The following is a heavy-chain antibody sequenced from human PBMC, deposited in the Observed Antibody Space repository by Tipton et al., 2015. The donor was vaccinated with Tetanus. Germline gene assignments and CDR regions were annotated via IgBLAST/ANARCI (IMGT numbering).Heavy chain of an antibody. D-gene: IGHD3-22*01. CDR1: GGTFSSYA. Sequence: QVQLVQSGAEVKKPGSSVKVSCKASGGTFSSYAISWVRQAPGQVLEWMGGIIPIFGTANYAQKFQGRVTITADKCTSTAYMELSSLRSEDTAVYYCARDTLEYYYDSSGYYRGSFDYWGQGTLVTVSS. CDR3: ARDTLEYYYDSSGYYRGSFDY. J-gene: IGHJ4*02. CDR2: IIPIFGTA. V-gene: IGHV1-69*06.